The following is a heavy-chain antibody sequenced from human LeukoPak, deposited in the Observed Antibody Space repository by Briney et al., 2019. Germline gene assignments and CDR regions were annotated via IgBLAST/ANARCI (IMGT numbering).Heavy chain of an antibody. CDR2: ISVGAEYI. Sequence: GGSLRRSCAASGFTFSTYVMNWFRQAPGKGLEWVSTISVGAEYIFYADSVRGRFTISRDDSNNALYLQMHTLKTEDTAIYYCATDEGTPTNLWGQGTLVTVSS. J-gene: IGHJ5*02. CDR3: ATDEGTPTNL. D-gene: IGHD1-1*01. CDR1: GFTFSTYV. V-gene: IGHV3-23*01.